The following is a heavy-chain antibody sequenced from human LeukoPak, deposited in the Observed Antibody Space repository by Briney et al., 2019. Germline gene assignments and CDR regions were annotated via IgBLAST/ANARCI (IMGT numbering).Heavy chain of an antibody. V-gene: IGHV3-74*01. CDR1: GFTFSSYW. J-gene: IGHJ3*02. Sequence: GGSLRLSCAASGFTFSSYWMHWVRQAPGKGLVWVSRINSDGSSTSYADSVKGRFTISRDNAKNTLYLQMNSLRAEDTAVYYCAREPTYYYDSGGYYSAFDIWGQGTMVTVSS. CDR2: INSDGSST. CDR3: AREPTYYYDSGGYYSAFDI. D-gene: IGHD3-22*01.